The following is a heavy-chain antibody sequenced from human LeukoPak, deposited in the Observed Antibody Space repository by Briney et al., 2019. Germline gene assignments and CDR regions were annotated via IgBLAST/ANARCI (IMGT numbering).Heavy chain of an antibody. J-gene: IGHJ4*02. V-gene: IGHV3-53*01. CDR3: ARGQMATIIDY. Sequence: PGGSLTLSCAASGFTFSSYSMNWVRQAPGKGLEWVSVIYSGGSTYYADSVKGRFTISRDNSKNTLYLQMNSLRAEDTAVYYCARGQMATIIDYWGQGTLVTVSS. CDR2: IYSGGST. D-gene: IGHD5-24*01. CDR1: GFTFSSYS.